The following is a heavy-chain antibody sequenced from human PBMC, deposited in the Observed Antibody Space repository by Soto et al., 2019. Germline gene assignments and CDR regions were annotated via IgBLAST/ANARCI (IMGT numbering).Heavy chain of an antibody. CDR1: GFTFSTSA. CDR2: ISDSGST. D-gene: IGHD2-2*03. J-gene: IGHJ4*02. CDR3: AKVWGEDGYCSRTSCLYYFHH. Sequence: EVQLLESGGGLVQPGGSLRLSCEASGFTFSTSAMSWVRQAPGKGLEWVSTISDSGSTYYADSVKGRFTISRDNSKNTLYLQMNSLRAEANAVFYCAKVWGEDGYCSRTSCLYYFHHRGQGTLVTVSS. V-gene: IGHV3-23*01.